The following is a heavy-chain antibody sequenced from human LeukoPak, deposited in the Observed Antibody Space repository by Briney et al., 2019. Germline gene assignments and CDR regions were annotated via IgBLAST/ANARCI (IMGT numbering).Heavy chain of an antibody. J-gene: IGHJ3*02. CDR3: ALGQGLRWPHDAFDI. CDR1: GYTFTSYG. Sequence: ASVKVSCKASGYTFTSYGISWVRQAPGQGLEWMGWISAYNGNTNYAQKFQGRVTITADESTSTAYMELSSLRSEDTAVYYCALGQGLRWPHDAFDIWGQGTMVTVSS. D-gene: IGHD4-23*01. V-gene: IGHV1-18*01. CDR2: ISAYNGNT.